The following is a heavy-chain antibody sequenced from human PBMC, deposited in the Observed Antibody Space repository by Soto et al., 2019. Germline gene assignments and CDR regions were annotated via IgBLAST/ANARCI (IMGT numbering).Heavy chain of an antibody. CDR3: ARGFRGYCSGGSCYSYGMDV. J-gene: IGHJ6*02. CDR1: GYSFTSYW. V-gene: IGHV5-51*01. Sequence: PGESLKISCKGSGYSFTSYWIGWVRQMPGKGLEWMGIIYPGDSDTRYSPSFQGQVTISADKSISTAYLQWSSLKASDTAMYYCARGFRGYCSGGSCYSYGMDVWGPGTTVTVSS. CDR2: IYPGDSDT. D-gene: IGHD2-15*01.